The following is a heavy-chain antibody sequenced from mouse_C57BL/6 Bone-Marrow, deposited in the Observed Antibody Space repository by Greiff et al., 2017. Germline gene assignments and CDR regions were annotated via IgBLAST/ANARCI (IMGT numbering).Heavy chain of an antibody. D-gene: IGHD4-1*01. CDR3: AKGRLGPYAMDY. J-gene: IGHJ4*01. CDR1: GYSFTGYF. V-gene: IGHV1-37*01. Sequence: VQLMESGPELVKPGASVKISCKASGYSFTGYFMNWVKQSHGKSLEWIGCINPYNGDTFYNQKFKGKATLTVDKSSSTAHMELLSLTSEYLAVYNCAKGRLGPYAMDYWGQGTSVTVSS. CDR2: INPYNGDT.